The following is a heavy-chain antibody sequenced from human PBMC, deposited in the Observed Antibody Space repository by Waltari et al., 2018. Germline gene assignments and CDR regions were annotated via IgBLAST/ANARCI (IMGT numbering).Heavy chain of an antibody. J-gene: IGHJ3*02. V-gene: IGHV4-39*01. CDR2: VSANGDT. Sequence: QLQLQESGPGLVKPSETLSLTCTVSGDSLTSPIYHWGWIRQPPGKGLAWIGRVSANGDTYYNPSLKSRVTISVGTSKTQFSLKLSSVTAADTAVFYCARRLEMSGITYDAFDIWGQGTMVTVSS. D-gene: IGHD3-3*01. CDR1: GDSLTSPIYH. CDR3: ARRLEMSGITYDAFDI.